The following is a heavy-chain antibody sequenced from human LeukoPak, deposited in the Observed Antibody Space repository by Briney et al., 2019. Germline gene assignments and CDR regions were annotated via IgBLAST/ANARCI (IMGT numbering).Heavy chain of an antibody. CDR2: IKSRAHGETT. V-gene: IGHV3-15*01. CDR1: GLNFPSAW. J-gene: IGHJ4*02. D-gene: IGHD1-26*01. Sequence: GGSLRLSCAVSGLNFPSAWMNWVRQAPGKGLEWVGRIKSRAHGETTDYAAPVKGRFAISRDDSEDTMYLHMSSLKTEDTAVYYCARERDSGSYRDDYWGQGTLVTVFS. CDR3: ARERDSGSYRDDY.